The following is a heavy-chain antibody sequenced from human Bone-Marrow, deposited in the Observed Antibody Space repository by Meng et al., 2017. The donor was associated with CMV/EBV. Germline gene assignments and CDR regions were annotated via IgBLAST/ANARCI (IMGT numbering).Heavy chain of an antibody. V-gene: IGHV3-30*18. CDR2: ISYDGSNK. D-gene: IGHD6-13*01. J-gene: IGHJ4*02. CDR3: AKDRDSSSWYTRGYFDY. CDR1: FTCSSDG. Sequence: FTCSSDGMHWVRQAPGQGLEWVAVISYDGSNKYYADSVKGRFTISRDNSKNTLYLQMNSLRAEDTAVYYCAKDRDSSSWYTRGYFDYWGQGTLVTVSS.